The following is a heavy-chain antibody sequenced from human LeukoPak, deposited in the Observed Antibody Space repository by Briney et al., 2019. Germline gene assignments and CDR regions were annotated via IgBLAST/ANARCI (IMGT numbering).Heavy chain of an antibody. CDR2: VYYSGST. D-gene: IGHD1-26*01. V-gene: IGHV4-59*02. Sequence: SETLSLTCTVSGTSVSGYYWSWIRQPPGKGLEWIGYVYYSGSTNYNPSLKSRATISLDTSKNLFSLKLSSVTAADTAMYYCAKSRYGSGSTNYYMDVWGKGTTVTVSS. CDR3: AKSRYGSGSTNYYMDV. CDR1: GTSVSGYY. J-gene: IGHJ6*03.